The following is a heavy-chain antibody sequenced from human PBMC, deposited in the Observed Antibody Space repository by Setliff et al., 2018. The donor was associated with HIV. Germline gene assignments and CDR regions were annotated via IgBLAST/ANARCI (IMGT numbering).Heavy chain of an antibody. CDR3: ARGRSGEEGALGWFDP. D-gene: IGHD2-15*01. V-gene: IGHV1-8*01. CDR1: GYTFTSYD. CDR2: MNPNSGNT. J-gene: IGHJ5*02. Sequence: ASVKVSCKASGYTFTSYDINWVRQATGQGLEWMGWMNPNSGNTGYAQKFQGRVTMTRNTSISTAYMELSSLRSEDTAVYYCARGRSGEEGALGWFDPWGQGTLVTVSS.